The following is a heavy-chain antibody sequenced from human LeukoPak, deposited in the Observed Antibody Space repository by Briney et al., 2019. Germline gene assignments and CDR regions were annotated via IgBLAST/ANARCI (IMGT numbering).Heavy chain of an antibody. J-gene: IGHJ3*02. CDR1: GFTVSSNY. CDR3: AKDRAFYYDSSGYYPDAFDI. D-gene: IGHD3-22*01. Sequence: PGGSLRLSCAASGFTVSSNYMSWVRQAPGKGLEWVSVIYSGGSTYYADSVKGRFTISRDNSKNTLYLQMNSLRAEDTAVYYCAKDRAFYYDSSGYYPDAFDIWGQGTMVTVSS. CDR2: IYSGGST. V-gene: IGHV3-53*01.